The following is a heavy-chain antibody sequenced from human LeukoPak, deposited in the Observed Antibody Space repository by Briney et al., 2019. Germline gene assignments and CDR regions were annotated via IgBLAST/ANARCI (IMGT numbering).Heavy chain of an antibody. CDR1: GYTFTSYD. Sequence: ASVKVSCKASGYTFTSYDINWVRQATGQGLEWMGWINPNSGGTNYAQKFQGRVTMTRDTSISTAYMELSRLRSDDTAVYYCLKLLPAAIGWGQGTLVTVSS. J-gene: IGHJ4*02. D-gene: IGHD2-2*02. CDR3: LKLLPAAIG. CDR2: INPNSGGT. V-gene: IGHV1-2*02.